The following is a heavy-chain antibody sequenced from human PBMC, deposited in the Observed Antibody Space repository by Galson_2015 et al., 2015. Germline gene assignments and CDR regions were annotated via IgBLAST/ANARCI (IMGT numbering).Heavy chain of an antibody. V-gene: IGHV4-61*02. Sequence: TLSLTCTVSGGSISSGSYYWSWIRQPAGKGLEWIGRIYTSGGTDYNPSLKSRVTISVDTSKNQFSLKLSSVTAADTAVYYCARPIYYNVDVTARAYAFDIWGQGTMVTVSS. CDR3: ARPIYYNVDVTARAYAFDI. D-gene: IGHD3-22*01. J-gene: IGHJ3*02. CDR1: GGSISSGSYY. CDR2: IYTSGGT.